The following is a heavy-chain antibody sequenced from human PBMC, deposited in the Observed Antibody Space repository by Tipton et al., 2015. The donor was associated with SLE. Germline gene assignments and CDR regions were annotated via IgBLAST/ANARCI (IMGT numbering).Heavy chain of an antibody. Sequence: SLRLSCAASGFTFSSYWMSWVRQAPGKGLEWVANIKQDGSEKYYVDSVKGRFTISRDNAKNSLYLQMNSLRAEDTAVYYCARDSSGWYVPLDYWGQGTLGTVSS. D-gene: IGHD6-19*01. J-gene: IGHJ4*02. V-gene: IGHV3-7*05. CDR2: IKQDGSEK. CDR1: GFTFSSYW. CDR3: ARDSSGWYVPLDY.